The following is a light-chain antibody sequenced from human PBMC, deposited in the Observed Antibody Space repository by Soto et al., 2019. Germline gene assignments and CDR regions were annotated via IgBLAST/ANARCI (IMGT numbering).Light chain of an antibody. V-gene: IGKV3-15*01. Sequence: IVLTQSPGTLSSSPGERVTLSCTASQSVRSNLAWYQQKPGQSPRLLIYGASTRATGIPARFSASGSGTEFTRTISSLHSEDIALYYCQQYNNWPPITFGQGTRLEI. CDR3: QQYNNWPPIT. CDR2: GAS. CDR1: QSVRSN. J-gene: IGKJ5*01.